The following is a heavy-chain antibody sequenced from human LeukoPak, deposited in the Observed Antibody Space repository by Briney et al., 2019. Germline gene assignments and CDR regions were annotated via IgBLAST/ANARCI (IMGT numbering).Heavy chain of an antibody. CDR2: ISYDENNK. Sequence: GGSLRLSCAASGFTFGSHGMHWVRQAPGKGLEWVAVISYDENNKYYADSVKGRFTISRDTSKNTLYLQMNSLRAEDTAVYYCARGRIVAVAPFDPWGQGTLVTVSS. CDR3: ARGRIVAVAPFDP. D-gene: IGHD6-19*01. V-gene: IGHV3-30*03. CDR1: GFTFGSHG. J-gene: IGHJ5*02.